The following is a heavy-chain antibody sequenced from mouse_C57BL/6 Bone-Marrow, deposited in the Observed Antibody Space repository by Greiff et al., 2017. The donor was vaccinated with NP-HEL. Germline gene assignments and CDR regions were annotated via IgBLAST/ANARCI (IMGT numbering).Heavy chain of an antibody. CDR3: ARDPRGYFDY. CDR2: IHPNSGST. CDR1: GYTFTSYW. V-gene: IGHV1-64*01. J-gene: IGHJ2*01. Sequence: VQLQQSGAELVKPGASVKLSCKASGYTFTSYWMHWVKQRPGQGLEWIGMIHPNSGSTNYNEKFKSKATLTVDKSSSTAYMQPSSLTSEDSAVYYCARDPRGYFDYWGQGTTLTVSS.